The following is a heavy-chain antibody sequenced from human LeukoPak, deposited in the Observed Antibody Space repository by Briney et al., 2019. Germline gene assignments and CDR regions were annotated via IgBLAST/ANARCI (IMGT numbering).Heavy chain of an antibody. CDR3: GRFYYGSGLAVDY. V-gene: IGHV4-4*09. CDR1: GGSISTDY. D-gene: IGHD3-10*01. Sequence: SETLSLTCTVSGGSISTDYWNWIRQPPGKGLEWIGYIYSSGRSNYSPSLKSRGTISADTSKRQFPLKLTSVTAADTAVFYCGRFYYGSGLAVDYWGQGILVTVSS. J-gene: IGHJ4*02. CDR2: IYSSGRS.